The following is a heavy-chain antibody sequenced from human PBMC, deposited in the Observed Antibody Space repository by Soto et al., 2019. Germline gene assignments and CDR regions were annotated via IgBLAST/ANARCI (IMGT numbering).Heavy chain of an antibody. CDR1: GGSISSYY. D-gene: IGHD1-1*01. J-gene: IGHJ4*02. Sequence: SETLSLTCTVSGGSISSYYWSWIRQPPGKGLEWIGYIYYSGSTNYNPSLKSRVTISVDTSKNQFYLKLNSVTAADTAVYYCARQGTPSAGFDSWGQGTLVTVSS. CDR2: IYYSGST. CDR3: ARQGTPSAGFDS. V-gene: IGHV4-59*08.